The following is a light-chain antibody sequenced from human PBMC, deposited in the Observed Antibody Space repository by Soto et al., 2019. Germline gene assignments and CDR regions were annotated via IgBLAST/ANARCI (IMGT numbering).Light chain of an antibody. CDR3: QQFPSWT. J-gene: IGKJ1*01. CDR1: ESVSSGY. V-gene: IGKV3-20*01. Sequence: DIVLTQSPGTLSLSPGESATLSCRASESVSSGYLAWYQHKPGQAPRLLVYGASNRATGIPDRFNGGGSGTDFILTISRLEPEDSAVYYCQQFPSWTFGQGTKVEI. CDR2: GAS.